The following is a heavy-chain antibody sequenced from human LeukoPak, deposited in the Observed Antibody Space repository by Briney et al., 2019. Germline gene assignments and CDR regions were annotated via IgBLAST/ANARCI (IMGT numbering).Heavy chain of an antibody. CDR1: GFTFSSND. CDR2: ISRGGGNT. D-gene: IGHD3-22*01. CDR3: AKDYSSGYYLFDY. V-gene: IGHV3-23*01. Sequence: GGSLRLSCAASGFTFSSNDMSWVRQPPGKGLEWVSAISRGGGNTYYADSVKGRFTISRDNSKNTLYLQMSSLRAEDTAVYYCAKDYSSGYYLFDYWGQGTLVTVSS. J-gene: IGHJ4*02.